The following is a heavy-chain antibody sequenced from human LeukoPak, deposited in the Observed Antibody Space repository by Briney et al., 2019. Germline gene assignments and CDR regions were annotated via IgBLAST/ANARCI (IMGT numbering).Heavy chain of an antibody. D-gene: IGHD2-2*01. J-gene: IGHJ4*02. CDR1: GFTVSSNY. CDR2: IYTGGTT. V-gene: IGHV3-53*01. CDR3: ARESRRRIDY. Sequence: GGSLRLSCAASGFTVSSNYMSWVRQAPGKGLEWVSVIYTGGTTYYADSVKGRFTTSRDNSKNILYLQMNSLRPEDTAVYYCARESRRRIDYWGQGTLVTVSS.